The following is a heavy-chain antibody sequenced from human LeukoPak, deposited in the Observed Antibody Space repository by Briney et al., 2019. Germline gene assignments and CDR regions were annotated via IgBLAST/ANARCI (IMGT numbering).Heavy chain of an antibody. J-gene: IGHJ3*02. D-gene: IGHD1-1*01. CDR3: ARRHDTVDAFDI. CDR1: GYSFSNYW. V-gene: IGHV5-51*01. CDR2: ILPGDSNI. Sequence: GESLKISCKGSGYSFSNYWIAWVRQIPGKGLEWMGIILPGDSNIRYSPSFQGQVTISGDKSITTAYLQWSSLKASDTAMYYCARRHDTVDAFDIWGQGTMVTVSS.